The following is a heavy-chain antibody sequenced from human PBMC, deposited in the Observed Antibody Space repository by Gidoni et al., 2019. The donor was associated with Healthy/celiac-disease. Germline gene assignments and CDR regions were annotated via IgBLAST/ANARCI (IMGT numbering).Heavy chain of an antibody. CDR3: AKDRRSGGAFDY. V-gene: IGHV3-23*01. J-gene: IGHJ4*02. CDR1: GFHFSSYA. CDR2: ISGSGGST. Sequence: EVQLLESGGGLVQPGGSLRLSCEASGFHFSSYAMSWVRQAPGTGLEWVSAISGSGGSTYYADSVKGRFTISRDKSKNTLYLQMNSLRAEDTAVYYCAKDRRSGGAFDYWGQGTLVTVSS. D-gene: IGHD1-26*01.